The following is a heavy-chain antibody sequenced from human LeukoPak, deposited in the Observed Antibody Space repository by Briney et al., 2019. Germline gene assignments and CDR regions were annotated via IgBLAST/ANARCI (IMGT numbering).Heavy chain of an antibody. V-gene: IGHV1-46*01. CDR2: IDPGDGGT. CDR3: ASLGSGSSPIIDFDY. Sequence: ASVKVSCKASGYTFTTYYMHWVRQAPGQGLEWMGIIDPGDGGTTYAQKFQGRVTMTRDTSTSTVYMELSSLTSEDTAVYYCASLGSGSSPIIDFDYWGQGTLVTVSS. CDR1: GYTFTTYY. D-gene: IGHD3-10*01. J-gene: IGHJ4*02.